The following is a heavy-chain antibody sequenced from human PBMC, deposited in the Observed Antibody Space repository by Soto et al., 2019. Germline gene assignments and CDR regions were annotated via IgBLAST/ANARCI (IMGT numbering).Heavy chain of an antibody. CDR2: TTTSGDST. CDR1: GFSFNMYA. D-gene: IGHD2-21*01. Sequence: EVQLLESGGGLVQPGGSLRLSCAASGFSFNMYAMTWVRQGPGKGLEWVARTTTSGDSTSYADSVKGRFTISRDNSKNTLYLQMNSLRAEDTGIYDCAKGDWVDNCGQGTLVTVSS. V-gene: IGHV3-23*01. CDR3: AKGDWVDN. J-gene: IGHJ4*02.